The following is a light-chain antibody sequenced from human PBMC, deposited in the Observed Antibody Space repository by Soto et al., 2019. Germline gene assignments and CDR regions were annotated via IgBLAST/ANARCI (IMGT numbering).Light chain of an antibody. J-gene: IGKJ4*01. CDR1: QSIRGD. Sequence: EIVMTQSPATLSVSLGEGVTLSCRASQSIRGDLAWYQQKPGQTPRLLIYGASTRATGVPARFSGSGSGTEFTLTISSLESEDSAAYYCQQFNNWPLTFGGGTKVEIK. CDR3: QQFNNWPLT. CDR2: GAS. V-gene: IGKV3-15*01.